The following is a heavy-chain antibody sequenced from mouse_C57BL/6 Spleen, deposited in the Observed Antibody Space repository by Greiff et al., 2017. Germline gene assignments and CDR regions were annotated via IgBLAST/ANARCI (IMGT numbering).Heavy chain of an antibody. V-gene: IGHV1-69*01. Sequence: QVQLQQPGAELVMPSASVKLSCKASGYTFTSYWMHWVKQRPGQGLEWIGEIDPSDSYTNYNQKFNGKSTLTVDKSSSTAYMQLSSLTSEDSAVYYCARRGWDYAMDYWGQGTSVTVSS. D-gene: IGHD1-1*02. CDR1: GYTFTSYW. CDR3: ARRGWDYAMDY. CDR2: IDPSDSYT. J-gene: IGHJ4*01.